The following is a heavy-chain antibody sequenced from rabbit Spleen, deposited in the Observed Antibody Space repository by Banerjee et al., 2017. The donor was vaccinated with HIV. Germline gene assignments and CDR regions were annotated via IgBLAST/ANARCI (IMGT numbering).Heavy chain of an antibody. CDR3: ARDLVAVIGWNFSL. J-gene: IGHJ4*01. D-gene: IGHD1-1*01. V-gene: IGHV1S40*01. CDR1: GFSFSNKAV. CDR2: INAITGKA. Sequence: QSLEESGGDLVKPGASLTLTCTASGFSFSNKAVMCWVRQAPGKGLDWIACINAITGKAVYATWAKGRFTISKTSSTTVTLQMTSLTAADTATYFCARDLVAVIGWNFSLWGPGTLVTVS.